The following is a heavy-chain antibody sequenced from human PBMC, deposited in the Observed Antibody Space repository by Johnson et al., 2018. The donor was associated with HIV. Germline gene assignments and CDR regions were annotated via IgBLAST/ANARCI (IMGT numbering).Heavy chain of an antibody. V-gene: IGHV3-30*18. D-gene: IGHD1-26*01. Sequence: QVQLVESGGGVVQPGRSLRLSCAASGLTVSSYGMHWVRQAPGKGLEWVAVIYYDGRNKYYADSVKGRFTIYQDNSKNPLYMQSNSLRAEDTALYYCAKDRGGSYLLFGAFDIWGQGTMVTVSS. CDR1: GLTVSSYG. CDR3: AKDRGGSYLLFGAFDI. J-gene: IGHJ3*02. CDR2: IYYDGRNK.